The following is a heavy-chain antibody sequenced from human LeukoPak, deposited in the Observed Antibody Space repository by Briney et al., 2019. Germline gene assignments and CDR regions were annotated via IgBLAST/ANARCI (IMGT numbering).Heavy chain of an antibody. CDR3: VRDNAYTFDY. Sequence: GGSLRLSCAVSGFKFNSYWMNWVRQVPGKGLVWVAHINTHGNTANYADSVKGRFTISRDNAKSTLYLQMNSLRAEDTAIYYCVRDNAYTFDYWGHGTLVAVSS. J-gene: IGHJ4*01. V-gene: IGHV3-74*01. CDR1: GFKFNSYW. CDR2: INTHGNTA. D-gene: IGHD5-24*01.